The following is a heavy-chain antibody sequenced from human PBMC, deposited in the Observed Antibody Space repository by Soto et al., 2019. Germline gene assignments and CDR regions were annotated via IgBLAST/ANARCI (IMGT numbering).Heavy chain of an antibody. D-gene: IGHD3-22*01. J-gene: IGHJ3*02. V-gene: IGHV1-58*01. Sequence: SVKVSCKASGLTFIDSAVQWVRQTRGHRLEWMGWIVVGGGNTNYAEEFQGRVTITRDMSTNPVYMEMSSLTSEDSTVFYSAADVRTYSYDSSGYYFDDFDTRGRETMVTVSS. CDR2: IVVGGGNT. CDR3: AADVRTYSYDSSGYYFDDFDT. CDR1: GLTFIDSA.